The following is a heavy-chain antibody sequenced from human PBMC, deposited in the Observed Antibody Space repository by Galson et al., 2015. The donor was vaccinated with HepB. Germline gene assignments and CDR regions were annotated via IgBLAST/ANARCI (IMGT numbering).Heavy chain of an antibody. Sequence: SVKVSCKASGGTFSSYDISWVQQAPGQGLEGMGRIIPNLGIANNAQRYQGRVTITAYKSTSTAYMVLSSLRSEDTAVYYCARVRDFYLGIYYFDYWGQGTLVTVSS. CDR2: IIPNLGIA. CDR3: ARVRDFYLGIYYFDY. D-gene: IGHD3-10*01. J-gene: IGHJ4*02. CDR1: GGTFSSYD. V-gene: IGHV1-69*04.